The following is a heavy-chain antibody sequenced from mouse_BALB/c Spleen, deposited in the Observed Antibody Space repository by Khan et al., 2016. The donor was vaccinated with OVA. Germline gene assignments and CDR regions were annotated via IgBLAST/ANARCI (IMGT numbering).Heavy chain of an antibody. Sequence: QVQLQQPGAELAKPGASVKMSCKASGYTFINYWILWVKQRPGQGLEWIGYINPSTGYTEYNQNFKDKATLTADKSSSTAYMQLSSLTSEDSAVYYCARRVLRWDFDYWGQGTTLTVSS. CDR2: INPSTGYT. CDR3: ARRVLRWDFDY. V-gene: IGHV1-7*01. J-gene: IGHJ2*01. CDR1: GYTFINYW. D-gene: IGHD1-1*01.